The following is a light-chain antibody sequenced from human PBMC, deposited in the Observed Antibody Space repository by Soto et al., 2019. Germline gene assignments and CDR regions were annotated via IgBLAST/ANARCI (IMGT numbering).Light chain of an antibody. CDR2: GAS. V-gene: IGKV3-15*01. Sequence: EIVMTQSPATLSVSPGEGATLSCRASQSVSSNLAWYQQKPGQAPRLLIFGASTRATGIPARFSGSGSGAEFSLTISALQSEDFAIYYCQQYSYWPLTFGGGTKVDIK. J-gene: IGKJ4*01. CDR3: QQYSYWPLT. CDR1: QSVSSN.